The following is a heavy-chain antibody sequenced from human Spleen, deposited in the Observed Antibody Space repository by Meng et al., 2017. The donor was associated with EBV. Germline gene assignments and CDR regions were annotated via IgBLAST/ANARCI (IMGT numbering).Heavy chain of an antibody. CDR2: IKTDGTVT. D-gene: IGHD1-1*01. V-gene: IGHV3-74*01. CDR1: GLTISGYW. CDR3: VRDRTTWN. J-gene: IGHJ4*02. Sequence: EAQLVDSRGVLVQPGVSLRFSWEVSGLTISGYWMHWVRQVPGQGLVWVSRIKTDGTVTNYADSVKGRFTISRDNAKNMVYLQMNSLSAEDTAVYYCVRDRTTWNWGQGTLVTVSS.